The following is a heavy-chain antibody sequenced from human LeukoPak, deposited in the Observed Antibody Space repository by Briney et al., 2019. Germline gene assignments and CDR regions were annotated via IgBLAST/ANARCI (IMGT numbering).Heavy chain of an antibody. CDR1: GGSISSYY. D-gene: IGHD1-1*01. Sequence: PSETLSLTCTVSGGSISSYYWTWIRQPPGKGLEWIGYFSNSGGTNYSPSLKSRVTISVDTSKNQFYLKLRSVTAADTAVYYCARHQGSGTEIYYYGMDVWGQGTTVTASS. CDR3: ARHQGSGTEIYYYGMDV. J-gene: IGHJ6*02. CDR2: FSNSGGT. V-gene: IGHV4-59*08.